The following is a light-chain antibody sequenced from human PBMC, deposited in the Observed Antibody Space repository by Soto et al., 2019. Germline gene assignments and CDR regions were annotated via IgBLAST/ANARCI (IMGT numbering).Light chain of an antibody. Sequence: ESVLTQSPGTLSLSPGERATLSCRASQSVSSSYLAWYQQKPGQAPRLLIYGASSRATGIPDRFSGSGSGTDFTLTISRLETEDFAVYYCQQYGSSPPYTFGQGTKLEIK. CDR2: GAS. V-gene: IGKV3-20*01. CDR3: QQYGSSPPYT. CDR1: QSVSSSY. J-gene: IGKJ2*01.